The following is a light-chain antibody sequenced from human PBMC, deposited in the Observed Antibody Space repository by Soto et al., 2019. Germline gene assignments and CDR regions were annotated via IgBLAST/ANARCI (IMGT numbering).Light chain of an antibody. CDR2: DAS. CDR3: QHYNSDTTWT. J-gene: IGKJ1*01. CDR1: QSIDRW. V-gene: IGKV1-5*01. Sequence: DLQMTQTPSTLSASVGDSVTITCRASQSIDRWLAWYRQNPGKAHEVLIWDASSLQRGAPSRFSGSGSGTEFNLTISTLRTEDIATYFCQHYNSDTTWTFGQGTRWIS.